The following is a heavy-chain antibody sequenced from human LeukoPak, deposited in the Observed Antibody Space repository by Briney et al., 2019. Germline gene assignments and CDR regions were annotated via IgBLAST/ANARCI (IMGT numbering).Heavy chain of an antibody. D-gene: IGHD2-15*01. CDR1: GFTFSSYG. CDR3: AKEVRGSSDY. Sequence: GGSLRLSCAASGFTFSSYGMSWVRQAPGKGLEWVSGISSIDGSTYYADSVKGRFTISRDNSKNTLYLQMNSLRAEDTAVYYCAKEVRGSSDYWGQGTLVTVSS. CDR2: ISSIDGST. V-gene: IGHV3-23*01. J-gene: IGHJ4*02.